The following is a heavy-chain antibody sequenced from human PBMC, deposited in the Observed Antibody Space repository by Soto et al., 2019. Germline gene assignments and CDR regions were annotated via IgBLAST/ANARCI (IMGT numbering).Heavy chain of an antibody. V-gene: IGHV1-8*01. D-gene: IGHD3-10*01. CDR2: MNPNSGNT. Sequence: KASGYTFTSYDINWVRQATGQGLEWMGWMNPNSGNTGYAQKFQGRVTMTRNTSISTAYMELSSLRSEDTAVYYCARAGYYYGSGSYYSNWFDPWGQGTLVTVSS. CDR1: GYTFTSYD. CDR3: ARAGYYYGSGSYYSNWFDP. J-gene: IGHJ5*02.